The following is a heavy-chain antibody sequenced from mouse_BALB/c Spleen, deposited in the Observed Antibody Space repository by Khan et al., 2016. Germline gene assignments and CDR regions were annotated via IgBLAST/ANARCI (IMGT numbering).Heavy chain of an antibody. D-gene: IGHD2-10*02. Sequence: EVQLQEAGPGLVKLSQTVSVTCTVTGIFITTGNYRWSWIRQFPGHKLEWIGYLYYSGTITYNPSLTSRTTITRATSKNKFLLDSTSLSAEDTATYYSARYGNSYCDSWGQGTTLTVSS. CDR2: LYYSGTI. J-gene: IGHJ2*01. CDR1: GIFITTGNYR. V-gene: IGHV3-5*02. CDR3: ARYGNSYCDS.